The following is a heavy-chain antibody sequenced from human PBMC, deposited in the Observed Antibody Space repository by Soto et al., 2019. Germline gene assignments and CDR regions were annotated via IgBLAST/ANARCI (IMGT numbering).Heavy chain of an antibody. J-gene: IGHJ6*03. CDR2: INAGNGNT. CDR3: AIQGGQWLVDGKVGPEYYYYMDV. V-gene: IGHV1-3*01. D-gene: IGHD6-19*01. Sequence: ASVKVSCKASGYTFTSYAMHWVRQAPGQRLEWMGWINAGNGNTKYSQKFQGRVTITRDTSASTAYMELSSLRSEDTAVYYCAIQGGQWLVDGKVGPEYYYYMDVWGKGTTVTVSS. CDR1: GYTFTSYA.